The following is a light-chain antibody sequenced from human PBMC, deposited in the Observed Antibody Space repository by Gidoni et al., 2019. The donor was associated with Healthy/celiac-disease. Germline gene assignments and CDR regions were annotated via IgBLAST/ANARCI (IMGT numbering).Light chain of an antibody. CDR2: DAS. CDR3: QQYDNLPLLT. Sequence: EIQMTQSTSSLSASVGDRVTITCQASQDISNYLNWYQQKPGKAPKLLIYDASNLETGVPSRFSGSGSGTDFTFTISSLQPEDIATYYCQQYDNLPLLTFGGGTKVEIK. CDR1: QDISNY. J-gene: IGKJ4*01. V-gene: IGKV1-33*01.